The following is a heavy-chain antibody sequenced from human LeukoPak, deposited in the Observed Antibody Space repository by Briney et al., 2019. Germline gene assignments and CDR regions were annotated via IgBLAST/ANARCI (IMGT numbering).Heavy chain of an antibody. J-gene: IGHJ4*02. Sequence: PGGSLRLSCAASGFTFSSYAMSWVRQAPGKGLEWVSTISGRGGNTYYADSVKGRLTISRDNSKNTLHLQMNSLRAGDTAVYYCAKARDLIVPAAFDYWGQGTLVTVSS. CDR1: GFTFSSYA. CDR3: AKARDLIVPAAFDY. CDR2: ISGRGGNT. D-gene: IGHD2-2*01. V-gene: IGHV3-23*01.